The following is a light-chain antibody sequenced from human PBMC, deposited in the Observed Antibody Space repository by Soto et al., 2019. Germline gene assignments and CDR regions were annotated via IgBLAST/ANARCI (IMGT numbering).Light chain of an antibody. J-gene: IGLJ2*01. V-gene: IGLV2-23*03. CDR3: CSYTVSSTVYVV. Sequence: SVLTQPASVSGSPGQSITISCTGTSSDVGSYNLVSWYQQHPGKAPKLMIYEGSKRPSGVSNRFSGSKSGNTASLTISGLQAEDAADYYCCSYTVSSTVYVVFGGGTKLTVL. CDR2: EGS. CDR1: SSDVGSYNL.